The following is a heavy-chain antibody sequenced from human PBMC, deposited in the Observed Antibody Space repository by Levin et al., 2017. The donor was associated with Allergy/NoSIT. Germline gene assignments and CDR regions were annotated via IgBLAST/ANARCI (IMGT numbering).Heavy chain of an antibody. J-gene: IGHJ6*02. V-gene: IGHV1-69*13. Sequence: VASVKVSCKASGGTFSSYAISWVRQAPGQGLEWMGGIIPIFGTANYAQKFQGRVTITADESTSTAYMELSSLRSEDTAVYYCATPWGDYGDYYYYYGMDGWGQGTTVTVSS. CDR2: IIPIFGTA. CDR1: GGTFSSYA. CDR3: ATPWGDYGDYYYYYGMDG. D-gene: IGHD4-17*01.